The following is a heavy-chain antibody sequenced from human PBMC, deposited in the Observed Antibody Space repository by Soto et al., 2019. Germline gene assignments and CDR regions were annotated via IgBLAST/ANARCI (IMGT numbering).Heavy chain of an antibody. CDR2: INPNGGAT. V-gene: IGHV1-46*01. CDR1: GYTFTNYY. CDR3: AREVWGLGL. Sequence: QVQLVQSGTEVKKPGASVKVSCKTSGYTFTNYYMHWVRQAPGQGLEWMGIINPNGGATTCAQKFQGRVTMTRDTSTSTVYMELSSLRSEDTALYCCAREVWGLGLWGQGTMVTVSS. J-gene: IGHJ3*01. D-gene: IGHD3-16*01.